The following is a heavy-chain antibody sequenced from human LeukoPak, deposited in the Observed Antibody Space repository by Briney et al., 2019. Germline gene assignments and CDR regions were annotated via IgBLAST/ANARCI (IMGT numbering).Heavy chain of an antibody. CDR3: ARDPIGGYDYSR. V-gene: IGHV3-7*01. D-gene: IGHD5-12*01. J-gene: IGHJ4*02. Sequence: GGSLRLSCAASGFTFSSYAMSWVRQAPGKGLEWVANIKQDGSEKYYVDSVKGRFTISRDNAKNSLYLQMNSLRAEDTAVYYCARDPIGGYDYSRWGQGTLVTVSS. CDR1: GFTFSSYA. CDR2: IKQDGSEK.